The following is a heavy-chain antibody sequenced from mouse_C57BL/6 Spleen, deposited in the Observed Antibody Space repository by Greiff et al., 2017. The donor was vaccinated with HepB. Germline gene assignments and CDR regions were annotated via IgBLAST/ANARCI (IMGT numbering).Heavy chain of an antibody. J-gene: IGHJ2*01. CDR2: IYPGSGST. Sequence: QVQLPQPGAELVKPGASVKMSCKASGYTFTSYWITWVKQRPGQGLEWIGDIYPGSGSTNYNEKFKSKATLTVDTSSSPAYMQLSSLTSEDSAVYYGASYYDYDVFDYWGQGTTLTVSS. CDR3: ASYYDYDVFDY. CDR1: GYTFTSYW. D-gene: IGHD2-4*01. V-gene: IGHV1-55*01.